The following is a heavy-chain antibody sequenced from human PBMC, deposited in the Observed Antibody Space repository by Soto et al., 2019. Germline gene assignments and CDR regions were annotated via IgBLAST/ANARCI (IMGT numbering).Heavy chain of an antibody. J-gene: IGHJ4*02. CDR3: ANQALGLPGLLWFGELRY. V-gene: IGHV3-30*18. D-gene: IGHD3-10*01. CDR2: ISYDGSNK. CDR1: GFTFSSYG. Sequence: QVQLVESGGGVVQHGRSLRLSCAASGFTFSSYGMHWVRQAPGKGLEWVAVISYDGSNKYYADSVKGRFTISRDNSKNTVYLKMNSLRAEDTAVYYCANQALGLPGLLWFGELRYWGQGTLVTVSS.